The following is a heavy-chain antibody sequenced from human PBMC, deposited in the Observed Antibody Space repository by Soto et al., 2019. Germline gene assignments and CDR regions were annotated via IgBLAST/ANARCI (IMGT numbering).Heavy chain of an antibody. J-gene: IGHJ6*02. CDR2: IIPIFGTA. CDR1: GGTFSSYA. V-gene: IGHV1-69*01. D-gene: IGHD2-2*01. Sequence: QVQLVQSGAEVKKPGSSVKVSCKASGGTFSSYAISWVRQAPGQGLEWMGGIIPIFGTANYAQKFQGRVTITADESTSTAYMELSSLRAEDTAVYYCARDRDVVVPANNRMNYYYYGMDVWGQGTTVTVSS. CDR3: ARDRDVVVPANNRMNYYYYGMDV.